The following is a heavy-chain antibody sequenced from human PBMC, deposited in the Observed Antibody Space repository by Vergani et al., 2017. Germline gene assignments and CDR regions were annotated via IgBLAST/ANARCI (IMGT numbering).Heavy chain of an antibody. V-gene: IGHV7-4-1*02. Sequence: QVQLVQSGSELKKPGASVKVSCKASGYTFTSYAMNWVRQAPGQGLEWMGWINTNTGNPTYAQGFTGRFVFSLDTSVSTAYLQISGLKAEDSAVYYCARGRXWRLTEYLYGMDVWGQGTTVTVSS. CDR1: GYTFTSYA. CDR2: INTNTGNP. J-gene: IGHJ6*02. CDR3: ARGRXWRLTEYLYGMDV. D-gene: IGHD2/OR15-2a*01.